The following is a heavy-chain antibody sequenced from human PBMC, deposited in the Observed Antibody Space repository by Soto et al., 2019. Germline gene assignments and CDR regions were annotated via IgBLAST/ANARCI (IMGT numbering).Heavy chain of an antibody. CDR3: ARGGYSSSANYYYYSYMDV. V-gene: IGHV4-59*08. CDR2: IYYSGST. CDR1: GGSISSYY. J-gene: IGHJ6*03. D-gene: IGHD6-6*01. Sequence: QVQLQESGPGLVKPSETLSLTCTVSGGSISSYYWSWIRQPPGKGLEWIGYIYYSGSTNYNPSLKRRVTISVDTSKNQFALTLSSVTAADTAVYYCARGGYSSSANYYYYSYMDVWGKGTTVTVSS.